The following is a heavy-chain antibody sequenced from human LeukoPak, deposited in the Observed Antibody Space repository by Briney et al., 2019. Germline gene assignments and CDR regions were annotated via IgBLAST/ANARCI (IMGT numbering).Heavy chain of an antibody. Sequence: SETLSLTCTVSGGSISSSSYYWGWIRQPPGKGLEWIGSIYYSGSTYYNPSLKSRVTISVDTSKNQFSLKLSSVTAADTAVYYCARPSRRCTNGVCYRFDYWGQGTLVTVSS. CDR2: IYYSGST. J-gene: IGHJ4*02. CDR1: GGSISSSSYY. V-gene: IGHV4-39*01. D-gene: IGHD2-8*01. CDR3: ARPSRRCTNGVCYRFDY.